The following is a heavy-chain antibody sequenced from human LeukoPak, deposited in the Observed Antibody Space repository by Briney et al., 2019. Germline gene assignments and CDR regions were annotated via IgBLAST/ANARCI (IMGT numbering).Heavy chain of an antibody. CDR3: ARDAYDDASGS. J-gene: IGHJ5*02. CDR2: LRPDGSDK. V-gene: IGHV3-7*01. Sequence: GGSLRRSCAASGFTFSGYWMTWVRQAPGKGLEWVANLRPDGSDKYYADSVKGRFTISRDNAKNSLYLQMNGLRADDTAIYYCARDAYDDASGSWGQGTLVTVSS. CDR1: GFTFSGYW. D-gene: IGHD3-3*01.